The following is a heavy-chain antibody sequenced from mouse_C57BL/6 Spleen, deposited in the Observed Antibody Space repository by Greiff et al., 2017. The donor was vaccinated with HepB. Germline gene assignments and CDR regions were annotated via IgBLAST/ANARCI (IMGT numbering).Heavy chain of an antibody. CDR1: GYTFTSYW. Sequence: QVQLQQPGAELVRPGTSVKLSCKASGYTFTSYWLHWVKQRPGQGLEWIGVIDPSDSYTNYNQKFKGKATLTVDTSSSTAYMQLSSLTSEDSAVYYCAREDDGYYGCWGQGTTLTVSS. CDR2: IDPSDSYT. D-gene: IGHD2-3*01. CDR3: AREDDGYYGC. V-gene: IGHV1-59*01. J-gene: IGHJ2*01.